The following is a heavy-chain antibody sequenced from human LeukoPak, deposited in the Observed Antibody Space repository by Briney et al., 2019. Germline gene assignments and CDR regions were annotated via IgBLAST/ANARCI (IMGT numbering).Heavy chain of an antibody. CDR2: MSYDGSNI. Sequence: QPGRSLRLSCAASGFSFSNYSMEWVRQAPGKGLEWMTYMSYDGSNIQYLASVKGRFTISRDNSKKTVYLEMNSLRPEDTAIYYCARHQPGGGLDYWGQGTLVIVSS. CDR1: GFSFSNYS. CDR3: ARHQPGGGLDY. V-gene: IGHV3-30-3*01. J-gene: IGHJ4*02. D-gene: IGHD3-16*01.